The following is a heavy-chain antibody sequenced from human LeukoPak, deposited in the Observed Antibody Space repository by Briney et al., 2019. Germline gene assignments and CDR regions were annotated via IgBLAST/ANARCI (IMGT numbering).Heavy chain of an antibody. Sequence: GGSLRLSCAASGFTFSSYSMNWVRQAPGKGLEWVSYIGRSGYNIFYADSVKGRLTISRDNAKNSLYLQMNNLRDEDTAVYYCARDSGSGWTVDFWGQGTLVTVSS. CDR2: IGRSGYNI. CDR3: ARDSGSGWTVDF. CDR1: GFTFSSYS. D-gene: IGHD6-19*01. V-gene: IGHV3-48*02. J-gene: IGHJ4*02.